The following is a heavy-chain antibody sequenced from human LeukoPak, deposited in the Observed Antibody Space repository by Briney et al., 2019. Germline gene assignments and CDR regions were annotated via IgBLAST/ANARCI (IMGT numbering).Heavy chain of an antibody. J-gene: IGHJ4*02. D-gene: IGHD3-16*01. CDR1: GFTFSSYS. CDR2: ISSSSSTI. V-gene: IGHV3-48*01. Sequence: GGSLSLSCAASGFTFSSYSMNWVRQAPGKGLEWVSYISSSSSTIYYADSVKGRFTISRDNSKNTLYLQMNSLRAEDTAVYYRAKSRGSYGLYFDYWGQGTLVTVSS. CDR3: AKSRGSYGLYFDY.